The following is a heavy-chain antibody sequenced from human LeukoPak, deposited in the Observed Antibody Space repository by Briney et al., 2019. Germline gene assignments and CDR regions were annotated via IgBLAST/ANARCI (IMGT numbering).Heavy chain of an antibody. J-gene: IGHJ6*04. V-gene: IGHV4-34*01. Sequence: SETLSLTCAVYGGSFSGYYWSWIRQPPGKELEWIGEINHSGSTNYNPSLKSRVTISVDTSKNQFSLKLSSVTAADTAVYYCARGGYSGYPTPLYYGMDVWGKGTTVTVSS. D-gene: IGHD5-12*01. CDR2: INHSGST. CDR1: GGSFSGYY. CDR3: ARGGYSGYPTPLYYGMDV.